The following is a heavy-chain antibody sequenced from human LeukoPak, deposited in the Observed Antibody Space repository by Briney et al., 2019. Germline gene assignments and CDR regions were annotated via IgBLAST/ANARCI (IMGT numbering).Heavy chain of an antibody. V-gene: IGHV4-61*02. J-gene: IGHJ6*03. CDR3: ARLVRFSPYYYYYMDV. Sequence: SETLSLTCAVSGGSISSGSYYWSWIRQPAGKGLEWIGRIYTSGSTNYNPSLKSQVTMSVDTSKNQFSLKLSSVTAADTAVYYCARLVRFSPYYYYYMDVWGKGTTVTISS. D-gene: IGHD2-8*02. CDR2: IYTSGST. CDR1: GGSISSGSYY.